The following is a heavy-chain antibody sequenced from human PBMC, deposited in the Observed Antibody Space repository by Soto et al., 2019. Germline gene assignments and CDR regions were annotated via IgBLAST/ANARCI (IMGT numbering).Heavy chain of an antibody. Sequence: QVHLVQSGAEVKKPGASVKISCEASGYPFSDYAIHWVRQAPGQRLEWMGRINAGNGNTEYSQPFQGRLTITRDSSARTAFMELGSLTSDDSAVYFCARDCDRGDYYYYYMDVWGRGTTVIVSS. CDR1: GYPFSDYA. V-gene: IGHV1-3*01. CDR2: INAGNGNT. D-gene: IGHD3-10*01. J-gene: IGHJ6*03. CDR3: ARDCDRGDYYYYYMDV.